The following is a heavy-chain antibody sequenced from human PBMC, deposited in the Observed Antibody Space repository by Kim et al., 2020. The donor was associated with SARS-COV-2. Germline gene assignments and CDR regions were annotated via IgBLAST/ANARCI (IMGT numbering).Heavy chain of an antibody. CDR3: TGHGSGSS. J-gene: IGHJ4*02. D-gene: IGHD3-10*01. CDR2: ILAGYTGT. Sequence: GGSLRLSCAASGFTFGNNGMSWVRQTPGKGLEWVSDILAGYTGTYYADSVKGRFTLSRDNSKNTVYLHMSSLRAGDTAVYYCTGHGSGSSWGQGTLVTV. V-gene: IGHV3-23*01. CDR1: GFTFGNNG.